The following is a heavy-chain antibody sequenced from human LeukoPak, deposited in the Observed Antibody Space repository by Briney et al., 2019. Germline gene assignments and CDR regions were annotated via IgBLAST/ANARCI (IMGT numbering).Heavy chain of an antibody. CDR3: AASPLDGSGDDYFDY. J-gene: IGHJ4*02. CDR2: IVVGSGNT. D-gene: IGHD3-22*01. CDR1: GFTFTSSA. Sequence: SVKVSCKASGFTFTSSAMQWVRQARGQRLEWIGWIVVGSGNTNYAQKFQERVTITRDMSTSTAYMELSSLRSEDTAVYYCAASPLDGSGDDYFDYWGQGTLVTVSS. V-gene: IGHV1-58*02.